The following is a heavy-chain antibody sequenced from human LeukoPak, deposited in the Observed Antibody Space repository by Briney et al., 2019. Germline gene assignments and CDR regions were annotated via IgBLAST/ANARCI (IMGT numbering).Heavy chain of an antibody. J-gene: IGHJ4*02. D-gene: IGHD3-10*01. CDR2: IYYSGST. V-gene: IGHV4-39*01. CDR3: VKGPTSSGSYYGHFDF. CDR1: GGSISSSSYY. Sequence: SETLSLTCTVSGGSISSSSYYWGWFRQPPGKGLEWIGSIYYSGSTYYNPSLKSRVTISVDTSKNQFSLKLSSVTAADTAVYYCVKGPTSSGSYYGHFDFWGQGTLVTVSS.